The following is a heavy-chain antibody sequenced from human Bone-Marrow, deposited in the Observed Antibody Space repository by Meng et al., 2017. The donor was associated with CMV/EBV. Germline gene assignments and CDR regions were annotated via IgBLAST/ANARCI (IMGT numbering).Heavy chain of an antibody. CDR2: ISGSGNNT. D-gene: IGHD6-19*01. J-gene: IGHJ4*02. CDR1: QFTLTTFW. V-gene: IGHV3-23*01. Sequence: GESLKISCTASQFTLTTFWMHWVRQAPGKGLEWVSVISGSGNNTNYADSVKGRFTISRDNSKNTLFLQMYSLRSEDTAVYYCAKVHGGAVGYWGQGALVTVSS. CDR3: AKVHGGAVGY.